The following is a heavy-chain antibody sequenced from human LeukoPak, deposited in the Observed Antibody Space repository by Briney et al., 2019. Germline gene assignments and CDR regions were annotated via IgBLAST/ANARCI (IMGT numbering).Heavy chain of an antibody. D-gene: IGHD2-2*01. J-gene: IGHJ4*02. V-gene: IGHV3-23*01. CDR1: GFTFSSYT. Sequence: GGSLRLSCAASGFTFSSYTMRWVRQAPGKGLEWVSGVSGSGGNIHYADSVKGRFTISRDNSKNTLYQQMNSLRAEDTAVYYCAASLPNIVVVPATKGPFGYWGQGALVTVSS. CDR2: VSGSGGNI. CDR3: AASLPNIVVVPATKGPFGY.